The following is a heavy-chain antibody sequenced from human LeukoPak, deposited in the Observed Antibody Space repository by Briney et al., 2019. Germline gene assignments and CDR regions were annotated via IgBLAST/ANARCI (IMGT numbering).Heavy chain of an antibody. D-gene: IGHD6-6*01. CDR2: IYHSGST. Sequence: KTSETLSLTCAVSGGSISSGGYSWSWIRQPPGKGLEWIGYIYHSGSTYYNPSLKSRVTISVDRSKNQFSLKLSSVTAADTAVYYCARYSSSSMYYYYGMDVWGQGTTVTVSS. CDR3: ARYSSSSMYYYYGMDV. J-gene: IGHJ6*02. CDR1: GGSISSGGYS. V-gene: IGHV4-30-2*01.